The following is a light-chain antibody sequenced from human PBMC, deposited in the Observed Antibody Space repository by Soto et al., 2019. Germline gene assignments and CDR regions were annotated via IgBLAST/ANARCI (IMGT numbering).Light chain of an antibody. V-gene: IGKV1-9*01. CDR1: QGISSY. J-gene: IGKJ3*01. CDR2: AAS. Sequence: IQLTQSPSSLSASVGDRVTITCRASQGISSYLAWYQQKPGRAPKLLIYAASTLQSGVPSRFSGSGSGTYFTFTISGLRPEDIATYYCQQYDSLPLSFGPGTKVDIK. CDR3: QQYDSLPLS.